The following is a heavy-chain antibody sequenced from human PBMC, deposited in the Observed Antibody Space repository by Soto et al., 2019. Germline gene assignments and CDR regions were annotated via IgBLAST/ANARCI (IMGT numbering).Heavy chain of an antibody. D-gene: IGHD2-15*01. CDR3: ARLGGHLGYCSGGSCGWAPMDV. V-gene: IGHV5-51*01. J-gene: IGHJ6*02. Sequence: PGESLKISCKGSGYSFTSYWTGWVRQMPGKGLEWMGIIYPGDSDTRYSPSFQGQVTISADKSISTAYLQWSSLKASDTAMYYCARLGGHLGYCSGGSCGWAPMDVWGQGTTVTV. CDR2: IYPGDSDT. CDR1: GYSFTSYW.